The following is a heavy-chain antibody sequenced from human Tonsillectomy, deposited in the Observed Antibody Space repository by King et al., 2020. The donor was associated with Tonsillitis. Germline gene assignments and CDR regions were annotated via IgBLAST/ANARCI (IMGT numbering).Heavy chain of an antibody. CDR1: GYDFPKYW. J-gene: IGHJ6*03. D-gene: IGHD3-9*01. CDR3: ARQGQFDWSRTYYYYYYMDV. CDR2: TYPGDFDT. V-gene: IGHV5-51*01. Sequence: QLAQSGAEVRKPGESLKISCQGAGYDFPKYWIAWLRQRPGKVLDLRGITYPGDFDTRYTPSFQCQITMSADKSIKTAYLQWSSLKASDTAMYYCARQGQFDWSRTYYYYYYMDVWGKGTAVTVS.